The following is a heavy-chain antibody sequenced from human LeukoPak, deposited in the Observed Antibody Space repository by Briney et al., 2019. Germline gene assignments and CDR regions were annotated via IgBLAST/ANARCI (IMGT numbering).Heavy chain of an antibody. V-gene: IGHV3-30*18. CDR3: AKPLWFGELGVDY. CDR2: ISYDGSNK. CDR1: GFTFSSYG. J-gene: IGHJ4*02. Sequence: PGGSLRLSCAASGFTFSSYGMHWVRQAPGKGLEWVAVISYDGSNKYYADSVKGRFTISRDNSKNTLYLQMNSLRAEDTAVYYCAKPLWFGELGVDYWGQGTLVTVSS. D-gene: IGHD3-10*01.